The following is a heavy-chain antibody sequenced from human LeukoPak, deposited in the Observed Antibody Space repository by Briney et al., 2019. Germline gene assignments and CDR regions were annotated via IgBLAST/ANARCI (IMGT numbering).Heavy chain of an antibody. Sequence: GGSLRLSCAASGSTFSGSAMHWVRQASGKGLEWVGRIRSKANNYATSYAASVNGRFKISRDDSKNTAYLQMNSLKTEDTAVYYCTTTDFWGQGTLVTVSS. CDR2: IRSKANNYAT. CDR3: TTTDF. V-gene: IGHV3-73*01. J-gene: IGHJ4*02. CDR1: GSTFSGSA.